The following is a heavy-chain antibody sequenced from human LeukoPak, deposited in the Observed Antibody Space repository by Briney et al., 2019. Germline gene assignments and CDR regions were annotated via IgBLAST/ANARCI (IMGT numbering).Heavy chain of an antibody. Sequence: PSETLSLTCAVYGGSFSGYYWSWIRQPPGKGLEWIGEINHSGSTNYNPSLKSRVTISVDTSKNQFSLKLSSVTAADTAVYYCARLDKYWGQGTLVTVSS. CDR1: GGSFSGYY. CDR2: INHSGST. J-gene: IGHJ4*02. V-gene: IGHV4-34*01. CDR3: ARLDKY.